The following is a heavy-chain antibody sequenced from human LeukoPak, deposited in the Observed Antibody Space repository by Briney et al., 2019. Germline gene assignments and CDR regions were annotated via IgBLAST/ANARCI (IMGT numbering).Heavy chain of an antibody. Sequence: GGSLRLSCAASGFTFSSYAMHWVCQAPGKGLEWVAVISYDGSNKCYADSVKGRFTISRDNSKNTLYLQMNSLRAEDTAVYYCARGYSGSYYTYLFDYWGQGTLVTVSS. CDR2: ISYDGSNK. CDR3: ARGYSGSYYTYLFDY. J-gene: IGHJ4*02. V-gene: IGHV3-30*01. CDR1: GFTFSSYA. D-gene: IGHD1-26*01.